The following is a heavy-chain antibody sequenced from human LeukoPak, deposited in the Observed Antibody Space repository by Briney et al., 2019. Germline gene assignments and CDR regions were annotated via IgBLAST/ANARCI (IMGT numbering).Heavy chain of an antibody. J-gene: IGHJ6*03. Sequence: PSETLSLTCTVSGGSISSGSYYWSWIRQPAGKGLEWIGRIYTSGSTNYNPSLKSRVTISVDTSKNQFSLKLSSVTAADTAVYYCARVVIIHYYYYYYMDVWGKGTTVTVSS. CDR3: ARVVIIHYYYYYYMDV. CDR1: GGSISSGSYY. CDR2: IYTSGST. D-gene: IGHD3-3*01. V-gene: IGHV4-61*02.